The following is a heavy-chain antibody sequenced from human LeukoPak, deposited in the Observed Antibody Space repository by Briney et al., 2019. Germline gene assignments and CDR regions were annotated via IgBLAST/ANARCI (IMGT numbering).Heavy chain of an antibody. CDR2: ISAYNGNT. V-gene: IGHV1-18*01. CDR3: ARDLDLLWFGELLAHFDY. CDR1: GYTFTSYG. Sequence: GASVKVSCKASGYTFTSYGISWVRQAPGQGLEWMGWISAYNGNTNYAQKLQGRVTMTTDTSTSTAYMELRSLRSDDTAVYYCARDLDLLWFGELLAHFDYWGQGTLVTVSS. J-gene: IGHJ4*02. D-gene: IGHD3-10*01.